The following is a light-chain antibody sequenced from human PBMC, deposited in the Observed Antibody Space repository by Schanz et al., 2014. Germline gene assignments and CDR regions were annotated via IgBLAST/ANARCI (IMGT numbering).Light chain of an antibody. CDR2: DVS. CDR3: SSYSTSSTVV. V-gene: IGLV2-14*01. J-gene: IGLJ2*01. Sequence: QSALTQPASVSGSPGQSITISCTGTSSDLGRYNFVSWYQQHPGKAPKLLIYDVSIRPSGITNRFSGSKSGDTASLTISGLQAEDEADYFCSSYSTSSTVVFGGGTKLTVL. CDR1: SSDLGRYNF.